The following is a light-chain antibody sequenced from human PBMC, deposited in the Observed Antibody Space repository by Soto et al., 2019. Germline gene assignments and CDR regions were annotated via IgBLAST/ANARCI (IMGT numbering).Light chain of an antibody. Sequence: QLVLTQSPSASASLGSSVKLTCILSSGHSTYIIAWHQQQPGKAPRFLMTLDRSGSYNRGSGVPDRFSGSSSGADRYLTISNLQFEDEGDYYCETWYSNTHKVFGGGTKVTVL. V-gene: IGLV4-60*02. CDR3: ETWYSNTHKV. J-gene: IGLJ3*02. CDR2: LDRSGSY. CDR1: SGHSTYI.